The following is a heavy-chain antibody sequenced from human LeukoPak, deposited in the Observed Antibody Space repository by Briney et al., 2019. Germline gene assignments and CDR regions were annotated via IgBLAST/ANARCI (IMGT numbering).Heavy chain of an antibody. V-gene: IGHV4-34*01. CDR2: VNHEGDS. CDR3: ARGSNYVSDFYFDV. Sequence: SETLSLTCAVYGVSLRGYYWSWIRQSPEKGLEWIGEVNHEGDSIYSPSLKSRLTLSVDMSKNQFSLNLRSVTAADTAVYFCARGSNYVSDFYFDVWGKGTTVIVSS. D-gene: IGHD4-11*01. CDR1: GVSLRGYY. J-gene: IGHJ6*03.